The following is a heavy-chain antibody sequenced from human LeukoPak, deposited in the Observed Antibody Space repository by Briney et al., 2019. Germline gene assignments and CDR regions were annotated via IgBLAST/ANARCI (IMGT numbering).Heavy chain of an antibody. J-gene: IGHJ4*02. CDR1: GLTFSSYW. V-gene: IGHV3-20*04. CDR3: ARDHSPYYYGSGSFFDY. Sequence: GGSLRLSCAASGLTFSSYWMSWVRQAPGKGLEWVSGINWNGGSTGYADSVKGRFTISRDNAKNSLYLQMNSLRAEDTALYYCARDHSPYYYGSGSFFDYWGQGTLVTVSP. CDR2: INWNGGST. D-gene: IGHD3-10*01.